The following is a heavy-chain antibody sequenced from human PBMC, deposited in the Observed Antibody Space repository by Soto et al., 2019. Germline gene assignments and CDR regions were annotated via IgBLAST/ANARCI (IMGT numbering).Heavy chain of an antibody. Sequence: GESLKISCKGSGYSFTSYWISWVRQMPGKGLEWMGRIDPSDSYTNYSPSFQGHVTISADKSISTAYLQWSSLKASDTAMYYCARHRAPRPLRYSSSWPDGVLTDDAFDIWGQGTMVTVSS. CDR1: GYSFTSYW. CDR2: IDPSDSYT. D-gene: IGHD6-13*01. J-gene: IGHJ3*02. V-gene: IGHV5-10-1*01. CDR3: ARHRAPRPLRYSSSWPDGVLTDDAFDI.